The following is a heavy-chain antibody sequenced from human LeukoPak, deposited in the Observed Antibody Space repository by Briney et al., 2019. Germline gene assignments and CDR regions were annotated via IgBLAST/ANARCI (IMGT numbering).Heavy chain of an antibody. Sequence: GGSLRLSCAASGFTLNNYWMNWVRQAPGKGLEWVANIKQDGSETYYVDSVKGRFTISRDNAKNSVYLQKNSPRAEDTAVYYCAKDKGFSGRINRVIGDYWGQGTLVTVSS. CDR3: AKDKGFSGRINRVIGDY. J-gene: IGHJ4*02. CDR1: GFTLNNYW. V-gene: IGHV3-7*01. D-gene: IGHD2-8*01. CDR2: IKQDGSET.